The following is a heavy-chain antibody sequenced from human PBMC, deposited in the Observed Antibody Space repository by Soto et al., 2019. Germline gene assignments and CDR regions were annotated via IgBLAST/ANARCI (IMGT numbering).Heavy chain of an antibody. CDR2: IIPIFGTA. D-gene: IGHD2-2*01. J-gene: IGHJ6*02. CDR3: STHPSDYYYYGMDV. V-gene: IGHV1-69*12. CDR1: GGTFSSYA. Sequence: QVQLVQSGAEVKKPGSSVKVSCKASGGTFSSYAISWVRQAPGQGLEWMGGIIPIFGTANYAQKFQGRVTIPADESKGTAYMELSSLRSEDTAVYYCSTHPSDYYYYGMDVWGQGTTVTVSS.